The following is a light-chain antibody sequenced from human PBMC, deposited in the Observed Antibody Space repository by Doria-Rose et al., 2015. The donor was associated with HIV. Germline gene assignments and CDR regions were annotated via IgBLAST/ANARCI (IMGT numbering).Light chain of an antibody. J-gene: IGKJ2*01. V-gene: IGKV1-5*03. CDR2: KAS. CDR3: QQYNSYSPYT. CDR1: QIIDNS. Sequence: DIEVTQSASTLSASVGDRVTITCRASQIIDNSLAWYQQKPGKAPNLLIYKASSLESGVPSRFSGSGSGREFTLTISSLQPDDFATYYCQQYNSYSPYTFGQGTKLEIK.